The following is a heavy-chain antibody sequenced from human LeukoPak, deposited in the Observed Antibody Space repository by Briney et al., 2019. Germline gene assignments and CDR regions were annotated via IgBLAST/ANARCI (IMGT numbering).Heavy chain of an antibody. D-gene: IGHD2-21*02. CDR2: ISSSGSTI. V-gene: IGHV3-11*01. Sequence: GGSLRLSCAASGFTFSHYYMSWIRQAPGKGLEWVSYISSSGSTIYYADSVKGRFTISRDNAKNSLYLQMNSLRAEDMAVYYCARVENIVVVTPFDYWGQGTLVTVSS. CDR1: GFTFSHYY. CDR3: ARVENIVVVTPFDY. J-gene: IGHJ4*02.